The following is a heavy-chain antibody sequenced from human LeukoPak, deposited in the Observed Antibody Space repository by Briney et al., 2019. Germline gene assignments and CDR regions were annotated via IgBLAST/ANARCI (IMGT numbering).Heavy chain of an antibody. J-gene: IGHJ4*02. V-gene: IGHV3-21*01. Sequence: PGGSLRLSCAASGFTFSSYAMHWVRQAPGKGLEWVSSISSSSSYIYYADSVKGRFTISGDNAKNSLYLQMNSLRAEDTAVYYCARVNYDILTGYHYYFDYWGQGTLVTVSS. CDR1: GFTFSSYA. CDR2: ISSSSSYI. D-gene: IGHD3-9*01. CDR3: ARVNYDILTGYHYYFDY.